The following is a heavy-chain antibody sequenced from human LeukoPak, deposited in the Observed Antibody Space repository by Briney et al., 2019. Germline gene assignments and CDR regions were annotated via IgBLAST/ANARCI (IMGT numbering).Heavy chain of an antibody. CDR2: ISGSGGSA. CDR1: GFTFDDYA. Sequence: GGSLRLSCAASGFTFDDYAMHWVRQAPGKGLEWVSAISGSGGSAYYADSVKGRFTISRDNAKNSLYLQMNSLRAEDTAVYYCAELGITMIGGVWGKGTTVTISS. CDR3: AELGITMIGGV. D-gene: IGHD3-10*02. V-gene: IGHV3-23*01. J-gene: IGHJ6*04.